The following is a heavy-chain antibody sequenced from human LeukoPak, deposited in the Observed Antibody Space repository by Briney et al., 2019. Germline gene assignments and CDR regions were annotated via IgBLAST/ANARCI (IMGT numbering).Heavy chain of an antibody. CDR1: GGSFSGYY. D-gene: IGHD6-6*01. Sequence: SETLSLTCAVYGGSFSGYYWSWIRQPPGKGLEWIGEINHSGSTNYNPSLKSRVTISVDTSKNQFSLKLSSVTAADTAVYYCARGFKSSIVARPRFDYWGQGTLVTVSS. J-gene: IGHJ4*02. CDR3: ARGFKSSIVARPRFDY. CDR2: INHSGST. V-gene: IGHV4-34*01.